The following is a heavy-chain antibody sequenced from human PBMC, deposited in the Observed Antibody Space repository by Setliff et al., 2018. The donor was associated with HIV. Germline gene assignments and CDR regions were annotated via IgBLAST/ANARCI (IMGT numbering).Heavy chain of an antibody. CDR1: GGSISSSSYY. Sequence: PSETLSLTCTVSGGSISSSSYYWGWIRQPPGKGLEWIGSIYYSGSTYYNPSLKSRVTISVDTSKNQFSLKLSSVTAADTAVYYCARHLYGGYTGGFDYWGQGTLGTVSS. CDR3: ARHLYGGYTGGFDY. V-gene: IGHV4-39*01. CDR2: IYYSGST. J-gene: IGHJ4*02. D-gene: IGHD5-12*01.